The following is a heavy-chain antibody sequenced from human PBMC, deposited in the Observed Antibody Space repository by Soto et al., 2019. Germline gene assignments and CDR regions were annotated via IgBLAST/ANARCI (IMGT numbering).Heavy chain of an antibody. CDR2: IIPIFGTA. V-gene: IGHV1-69*13. CDR3: ASSLYDFWSGYYTDSRGKHYYYYGMDV. Sequence: SVKVSCKASGGTFSSYAISWLRQAPGQGLEWMGGIIPIFGTANYAQKFQGRVTITADESTSTAYMELSSLRSEDTAVYYCASSLYDFWSGYYTDSRGKHYYYYGMDVWGQGTTVTVSS. J-gene: IGHJ6*02. D-gene: IGHD3-3*01. CDR1: GGTFSSYA.